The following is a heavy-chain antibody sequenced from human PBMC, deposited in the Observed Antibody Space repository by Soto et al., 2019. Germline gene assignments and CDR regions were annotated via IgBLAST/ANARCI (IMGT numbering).Heavy chain of an antibody. J-gene: IGHJ4*02. D-gene: IGHD2-2*01. CDR3: ARAHLKLGYCSSTSCYFRGALDY. CDR2: IGTAGDT. V-gene: IGHV3-13*01. CDR1: GFTFSSYD. Sequence: TGGSLRLSCAASGFTFSSYDMHWVRQATGKGLEWVSAIGTAGDTYYPGSVKGRFTISRENAKNSLYLQMNSLRAEDTAVYYCARAHLKLGYCSSTSCYFRGALDYWGQGTLVTVSS.